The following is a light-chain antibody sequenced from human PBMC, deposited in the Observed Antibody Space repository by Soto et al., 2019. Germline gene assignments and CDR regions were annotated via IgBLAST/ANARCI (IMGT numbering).Light chain of an antibody. V-gene: IGKV3-15*01. CDR2: GAS. CDR3: QQYNDWPPKT. CDR1: QSVSSN. Sequence: EIVMTHAPATLSVSPGERATLSCRASQSVSSNLAWYQQKPGQAPRLLIYGASTRATGIPARFSGSGSGTEFTLTISSLQSEDCAVYFCQQYNDWPPKTFGQGT. J-gene: IGKJ1*01.